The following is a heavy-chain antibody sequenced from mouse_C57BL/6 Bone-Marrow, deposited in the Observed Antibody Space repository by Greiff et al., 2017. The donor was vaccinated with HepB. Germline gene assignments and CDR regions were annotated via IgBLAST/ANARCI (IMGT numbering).Heavy chain of an antibody. CDR3: TTGRYGAPSWFAY. Sequence: LVESGAELVRPGASVKLSCTASGFNIKDDYMHWVKQRPEQGLEWIGWIDPENGDTEYASKFQGKATITADTSSNTAYLQLSSLTSEDTAVYYCTTGRYGAPSWFAYWGQGTLVTVSA. D-gene: IGHD1-1*01. V-gene: IGHV14-4*01. J-gene: IGHJ3*01. CDR1: GFNIKDDY. CDR2: IDPENGDT.